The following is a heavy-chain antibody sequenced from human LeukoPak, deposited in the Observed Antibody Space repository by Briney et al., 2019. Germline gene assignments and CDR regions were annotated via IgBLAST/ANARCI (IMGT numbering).Heavy chain of an antibody. V-gene: IGHV4-59*08. CDR1: SGSISSSY. Sequence: PSETLSLTCTVSSGSISSSYRSWIRQPPGKGLEWIGYIYHSATTNYSPSLKSRVTISLETSKNQFSLKLSSVTAADTAVYYCARMAAAGPFDYWGQGILVTVSS. J-gene: IGHJ4*02. D-gene: IGHD6-13*01. CDR3: ARMAAAGPFDY. CDR2: IYHSATT.